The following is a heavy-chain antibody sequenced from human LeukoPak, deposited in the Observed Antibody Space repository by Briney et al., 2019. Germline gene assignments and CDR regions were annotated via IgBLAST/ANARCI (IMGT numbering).Heavy chain of an antibody. CDR1: GFTFSSYG. D-gene: IGHD1-26*01. V-gene: IGHV3-30*02. CDR3: AKRSGSYYRFDY. CDR2: IRYHGSNK. Sequence: GGSLRLSCAASGFTFSSYGMHWVRQAPGKGLEWVAFIRYHGSNKYYADSVKGRFTISRDNSKNTLYLQMNSLRAEDTAVYYCAKRSGSYYRFDYWGQGTLVTVSS. J-gene: IGHJ4*02.